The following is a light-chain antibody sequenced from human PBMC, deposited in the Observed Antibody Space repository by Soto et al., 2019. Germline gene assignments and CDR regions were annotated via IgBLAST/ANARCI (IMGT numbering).Light chain of an antibody. J-gene: IGKJ4*01. V-gene: IGKV1-39*01. Sequence: DIQMTQSPSSLYASVGDRVTITCRASQSINNFLNWYQQKPGKVPKVLIYAASSLQSGVPARFSGSGSGTDFTLTISGLKPEDFATYYCQQSYSTPLTFGGGTKVEIK. CDR1: QSINNF. CDR2: AAS. CDR3: QQSYSTPLT.